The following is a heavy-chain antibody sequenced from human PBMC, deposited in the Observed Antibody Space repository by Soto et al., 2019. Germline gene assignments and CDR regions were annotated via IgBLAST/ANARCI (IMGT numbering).Heavy chain of an antibody. D-gene: IGHD6-13*01. Sequence: ASVKVSCKASGYTFTSYDINWVRQATGQGLEWMGWMSPNSGNTGYAQKFQGRVTMTRNTSISTAYMELSSLRSEDTAVYYCARSEVVSSWYYFNKDYYYYGMDFW. J-gene: IGHJ6*01. CDR2: MSPNSGNT. V-gene: IGHV1-8*01. CDR1: GYTFTSYD. CDR3: ARSEVVSSWYYFNKDYYYYGMDF.